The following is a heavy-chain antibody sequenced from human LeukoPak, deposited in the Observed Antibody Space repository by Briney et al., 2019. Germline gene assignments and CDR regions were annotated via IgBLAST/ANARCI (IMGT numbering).Heavy chain of an antibody. CDR1: GGSISSYY. V-gene: IGHV4-59*12. CDR2: IYHSGST. J-gene: IGHJ6*02. D-gene: IGHD5-12*01. CDR3: ARVSGGSENYGMDV. Sequence: NASETLSLTCTVSGGSISSYYWSWIRQPPGKGLEWIGYIYHSGSTYYNPSLKSRVTISVDRSKNQFSLKLSSVTAADTAVYYCARVSGGSENYGMDVWGQGTTVTVSS.